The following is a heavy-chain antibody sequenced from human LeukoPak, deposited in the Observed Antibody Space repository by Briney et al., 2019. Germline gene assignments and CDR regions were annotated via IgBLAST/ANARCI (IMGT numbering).Heavy chain of an antibody. J-gene: IGHJ4*02. CDR1: GYTFTGYY. D-gene: IGHD1-14*01. Sequence: ASVKVSCKASGYTFTGYYIHWVRQAPGQGLEWMGWINPNSGDTKYAQKFQGRVTMSRDTSINTAYMELSRLRSDDTATYYCATQGTRYFDYWGQGTLVTVSS. CDR2: INPNSGDT. V-gene: IGHV1-2*02. CDR3: ATQGTRYFDY.